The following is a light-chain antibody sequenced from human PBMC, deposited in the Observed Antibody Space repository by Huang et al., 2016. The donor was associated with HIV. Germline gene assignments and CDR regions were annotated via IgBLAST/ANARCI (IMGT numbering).Light chain of an antibody. CDR3: QQYNSYPYT. CDR2: KAS. J-gene: IGKJ2*01. CDR1: QSISGW. Sequence: DIQMTQSPSTLSAFVGDRVTITCRASQSISGWLAWYQQKPGKAPKLLIYKASSLQSGVASRFSGSGSGTEFTLSINSLQPDDLATYYCQQYNSYPYTFGQGTKLEIK. V-gene: IGKV1-5*03.